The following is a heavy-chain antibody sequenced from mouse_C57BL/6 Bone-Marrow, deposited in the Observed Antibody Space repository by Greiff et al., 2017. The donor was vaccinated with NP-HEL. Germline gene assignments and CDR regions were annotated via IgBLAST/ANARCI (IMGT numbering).Heavy chain of an antibody. V-gene: IGHV1-69*01. CDR1: GYTFTSYW. J-gene: IGHJ4*01. CDR3: AREDDGYYDAMDY. D-gene: IGHD2-3*01. Sequence: QVQLQQPGAELVMPGASVKLSCKASGYTFTSYWMHWVKQRPGQGLEWIGEIDPSDSYTNYNQKFKGKSTLTVDKSSSTAYMQLSSLTSEDSAVDYCAREDDGYYDAMDYWGQGTSVTVSS. CDR2: IDPSDSYT.